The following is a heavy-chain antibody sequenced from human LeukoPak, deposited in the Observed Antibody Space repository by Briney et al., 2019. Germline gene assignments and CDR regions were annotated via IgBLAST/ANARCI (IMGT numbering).Heavy chain of an antibody. Sequence: SQTLSLTCVSAGDSVVSNSTACNWIRQSPSRGLEWLGRRYYRSKWYNDYAVSVKSRITINPSTSKNQSSLHLNSVPLEDTAVYYCARGGQGDGYSADEAFDFWGQGTMVTVS. V-gene: IGHV6-1*01. D-gene: IGHD5-24*01. CDR1: GDSVVSNSTA. CDR3: ARGGQGDGYSADEAFDF. CDR2: RYYRSKWYN. J-gene: IGHJ3*01.